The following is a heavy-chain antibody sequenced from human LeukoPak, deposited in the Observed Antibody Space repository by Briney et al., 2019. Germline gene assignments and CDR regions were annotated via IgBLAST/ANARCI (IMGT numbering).Heavy chain of an antibody. J-gene: IGHJ4*02. CDR1: GFTFSSYW. Sequence: GGSLRLSCAASGFTFSSYWMHWVRQAPGKGLEWVSIISASGGSTYYADSVKGRFTISRDKSRNYLQMNSLRGDDTAIYYCAKDVRVGEYYGSGSYFDYWGQGTLVAVSS. CDR2: ISASGGST. D-gene: IGHD3-10*01. V-gene: IGHV3-23*01. CDR3: AKDVRVGEYYGSGSYFDY.